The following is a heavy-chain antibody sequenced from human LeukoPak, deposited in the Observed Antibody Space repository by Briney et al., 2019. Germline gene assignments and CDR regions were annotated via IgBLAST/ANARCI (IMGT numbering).Heavy chain of an antibody. CDR1: GGSISSSSYY. CDR2: IYYSGST. CDR3: ARDIAALAAGKLDY. D-gene: IGHD6-13*01. Sequence: SETLSLTCTVSGGSISSSSYYWGWIRQPPGKGLEWIGSIYYSGSTYYNPSLKSRVTISVDTSKNQFSLKLSSVTAADTAVYYCARDIAALAAGKLDYWGQGTLVTVSS. V-gene: IGHV4-39*07. J-gene: IGHJ4*02.